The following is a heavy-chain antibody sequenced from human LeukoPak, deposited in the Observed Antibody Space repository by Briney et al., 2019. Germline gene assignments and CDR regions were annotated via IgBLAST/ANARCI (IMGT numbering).Heavy chain of an antibody. J-gene: IGHJ4*02. Sequence: SETLSLTCTVSGGSISSYYWSWIRQPPEKGLEWIGYIYYSGSTYYNPSLKSRVTISVDTSKNQFSLKLSSVTAADTAVYYCARDLLNEGNHLDYWGQGTLVTVSS. CDR2: IYYSGST. CDR1: GGSISSYY. CDR3: ARDLLNEGNHLDY. V-gene: IGHV4-30-4*01. D-gene: IGHD4-23*01.